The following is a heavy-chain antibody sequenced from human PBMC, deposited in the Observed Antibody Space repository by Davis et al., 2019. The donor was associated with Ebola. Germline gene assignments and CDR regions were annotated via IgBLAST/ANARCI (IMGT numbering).Heavy chain of an antibody. CDR1: GGSFSGYY. J-gene: IGHJ6*02. CDR3: ARAVWGKGYYYGMDV. CDR2: INHSGST. D-gene: IGHD1-26*01. Sequence: MPSETLSLTCAVYGGSFSGYYWSWIRQPPGKGPEWIGEINHSGSTNYNPSLKSRVTISVDTSKNQFSLKLSSVTAADTAVYYCARAVWGKGYYYGMDVWGQGTTVTVSS. V-gene: IGHV4-34*01.